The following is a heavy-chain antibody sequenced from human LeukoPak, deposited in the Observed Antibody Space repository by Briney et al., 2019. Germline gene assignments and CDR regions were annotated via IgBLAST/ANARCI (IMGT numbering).Heavy chain of an antibody. V-gene: IGHV1-2*02. CDR3: VRDSWDYDSSGYYQYYYYGMDV. D-gene: IGHD3-22*01. CDR1: GYTFTGYY. CDR2: INPNSGGT. Sequence: ASVKVSCKASGYTFTGYYMHWVRQAPGQGLEWMGWINPNSGGTNYAQKFQGRVTMTRDTSTSTAYMELSRLRSDDTAVYYCVRDSWDYDSSGYYQYYYYGMDVWGQGTTVTVSS. J-gene: IGHJ6*02.